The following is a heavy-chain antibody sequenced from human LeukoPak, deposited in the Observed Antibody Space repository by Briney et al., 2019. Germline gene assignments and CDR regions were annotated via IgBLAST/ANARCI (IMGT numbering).Heavy chain of an antibody. CDR2: IYYSGST. CDR3: AREGIAARPGEDYFDY. CDR1: GGSISSSSYY. J-gene: IGHJ4*02. Sequence: SETLSLTCTVSGGSISSSSYYWGWIRQPPGKGLEWIGSIYYSGSTYYNPSPKSRVTISVDTSKNQFSLKLSSVTAADTAVYYCAREGIAARPGEDYFDYWGQGTLVTVSS. V-gene: IGHV4-39*07. D-gene: IGHD6-6*01.